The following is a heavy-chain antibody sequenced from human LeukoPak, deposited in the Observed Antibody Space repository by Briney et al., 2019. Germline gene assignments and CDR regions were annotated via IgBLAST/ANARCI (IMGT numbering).Heavy chain of an antibody. CDR1: GYTTNTYG. J-gene: IGHJ6*03. Sequence: GASVKVSCKASGYTTNTYGFAWVRQAPGQGLEWIGWISPYNSYTKYADKLQGRLTMTTDTSTTTSYMELRSLRSDDTAVYFCANVAKGQYFFYYMDVWGKGTTVTVS. D-gene: IGHD2-15*01. V-gene: IGHV1-18*01. CDR3: ANVAKGQYFFYYMDV. CDR2: ISPYNSYT.